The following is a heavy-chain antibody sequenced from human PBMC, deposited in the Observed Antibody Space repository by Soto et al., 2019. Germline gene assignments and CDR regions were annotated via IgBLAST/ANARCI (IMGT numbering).Heavy chain of an antibody. D-gene: IGHD2-15*01. J-gene: IGHJ4*02. CDR1: GLSVTSYY. CDR2: MFHSGPT. CDR3: TTSSGGQSPIGDH. V-gene: IGHV4-59*08. Sequence: QVQLQESGPGLVKPSETLSLTCSVSGLSVTSYYWNWIRQTPGKGLEWIGHMFHSGPTNSNPSLNSRVIISIATSKNQFSLQLSSVSAADTAVYYCTTSSGGQSPIGDHWGQGILVTVAS.